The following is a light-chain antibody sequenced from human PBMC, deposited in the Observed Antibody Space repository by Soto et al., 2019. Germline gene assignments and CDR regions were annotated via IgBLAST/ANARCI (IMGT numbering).Light chain of an antibody. CDR2: AAS. J-gene: IGKJ2*01. CDR1: QSVSSSY. Sequence: EIVLTQSPGTLSLSPGERATLSCRASQSVSSSYLAWYQHKPGQAPRVLIYAASRRDTGIPDRFSGSGSGTDFTLTISRLEPEDFAVYYCQQYGNAPTFGQGTKLEIK. CDR3: QQYGNAPT. V-gene: IGKV3-20*01.